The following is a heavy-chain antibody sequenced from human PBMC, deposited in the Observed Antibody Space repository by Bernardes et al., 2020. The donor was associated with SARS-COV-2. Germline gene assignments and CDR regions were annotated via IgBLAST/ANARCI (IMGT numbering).Heavy chain of an antibody. D-gene: IGHD4-17*01. CDR2: ITASTNYI. Sequence: GVSLRLSCAASGFNFSSYAMNWVRQAPGKGLQWVSSITASTNYIQYTDSVEGRFTVSRDNAKNSLYLEMTSLRAEDTAIYYCARILRDNGFGSGYYDLWGRGTLVTVSS. V-gene: IGHV3-21*01. CDR3: ARILRDNGFGSGYYDL. CDR1: GFNFSSYA. J-gene: IGHJ2*01.